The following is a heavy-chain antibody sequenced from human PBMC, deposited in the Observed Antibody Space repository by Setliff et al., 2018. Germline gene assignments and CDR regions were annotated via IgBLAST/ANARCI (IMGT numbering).Heavy chain of an antibody. D-gene: IGHD3-22*01. CDR3: ARAPPPYDSSGYYPREDYFDY. J-gene: IGHJ4*02. Sequence: ASVKVSCKASGYTFTSYGISWVRQAPGQGLEWMGWISAYNGNTNYAQKFQERVTITRDMSTSTAYMELRSLRSDDTAVYYCARAPPPYDSSGYYPREDYFDYWGQGTLVTVSS. CDR2: ISAYNGNT. V-gene: IGHV1-18*01. CDR1: GYTFTSYG.